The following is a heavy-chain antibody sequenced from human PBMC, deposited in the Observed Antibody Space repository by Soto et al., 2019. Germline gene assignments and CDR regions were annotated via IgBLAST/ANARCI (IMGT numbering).Heavy chain of an antibody. CDR1: GFTFSSYG. Sequence: QAQLVESGGGVVQPGRSLRLSCAASGFTFSSYGMHWVRQAPGTGLGWVAVISYDGGLQHSADSVKGRFTISRDNSKNMVLLQMNSLRAEDTAVYYCVSDRGYGHASVPYSWGQGTLVSVSS. CDR2: ISYDGGLQ. D-gene: IGHD5-18*01. CDR3: VSDRGYGHASVPYS. J-gene: IGHJ4*02. V-gene: IGHV3-30*03.